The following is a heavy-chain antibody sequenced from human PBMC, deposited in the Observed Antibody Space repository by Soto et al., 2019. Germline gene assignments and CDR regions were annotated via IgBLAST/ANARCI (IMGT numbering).Heavy chain of an antibody. CDR1: GYTFTGYY. CDR3: ARSLLRSSGWYDY. D-gene: IGHD6-19*01. CDR2: INPNSGGT. J-gene: IGHJ4*02. V-gene: IGHV1-2*04. Sequence: ASVQFSCKASGYTFTGYYMHWVRQAPGQGLEWMGWINPNSGGTNYAQKFQGWVTMTRDTSTSTAYMELSRLRSDDTAVYYCARSLLRSSGWYDYWGQGTLVTV.